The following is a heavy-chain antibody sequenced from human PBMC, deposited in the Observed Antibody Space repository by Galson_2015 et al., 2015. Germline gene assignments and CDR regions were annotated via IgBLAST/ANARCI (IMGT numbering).Heavy chain of an antibody. CDR3: ARVNHGDYVVGWFDP. CDR2: LSHSGSP. D-gene: IGHD4-17*01. Sequence: LSIACAVDGGSVSSSHWGGWVRRPPGPGLEWIGELSHSGSPNHLPALKSRVTISEDKSEVQFALKLCSVTAAGTAVYYCARVNHGDYVVGWFDPWGQGTLVTVSS. CDR1: GGSVSSSHW. J-gene: IGHJ5*02. V-gene: IGHV4-4*02.